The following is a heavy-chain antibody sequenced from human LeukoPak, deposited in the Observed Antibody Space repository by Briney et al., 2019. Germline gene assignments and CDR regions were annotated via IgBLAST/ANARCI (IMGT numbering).Heavy chain of an antibody. CDR3: ARTRRMYY. Sequence: GGSLRLSCAASGLTFSSYWMHWVRHTPGKGLEWVSYISSSGGTIYYADSMKGRFTISRDNAKNALYLQMNSLRAEDTAVYYCARTRRMYYWGQGTLVTVSS. CDR2: ISSSGGTI. J-gene: IGHJ4*02. CDR1: GLTFSSYW. V-gene: IGHV3-48*04.